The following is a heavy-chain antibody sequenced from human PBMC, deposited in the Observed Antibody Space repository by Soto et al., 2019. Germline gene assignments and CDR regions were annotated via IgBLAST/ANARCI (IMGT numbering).Heavy chain of an antibody. J-gene: IGHJ3*02. CDR1: GGTFSSYA. CDR2: IIPIFGTA. V-gene: IGHV1-69*13. D-gene: IGHD3-16*01. CDR3: AKALVAQYDYVGGSYGSDVFDI. Sequence: SVKVSCKASGGTFSSYAISWVRQAPGQGLEWMGGIIPIFGTANYTQKFQGRVTITADESTSTAYMELSSLRSEDTAVYYCAKALVAQYDYVGGSYGSDVFDIGGKGKMLT.